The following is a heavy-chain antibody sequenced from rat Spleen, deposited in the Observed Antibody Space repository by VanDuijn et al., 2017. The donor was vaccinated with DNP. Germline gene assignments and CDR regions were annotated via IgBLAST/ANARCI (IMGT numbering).Heavy chain of an antibody. CDR2: ISTSGTRT. Sequence: EVQLVESGGGLVQPGRSLKLSCAASGFIFNDYGMAWVRQTPKKGLEWVAAISTSGTRTYFPESVKGRFTISRDNVKSSLYLQINSLTSEDMATYFCARHGRRVFDYWGQGVMVTVSS. V-gene: IGHV5-22*01. D-gene: IGHD1-11*01. CDR1: GFIFNDYG. CDR3: ARHGRRVFDY. J-gene: IGHJ2*01.